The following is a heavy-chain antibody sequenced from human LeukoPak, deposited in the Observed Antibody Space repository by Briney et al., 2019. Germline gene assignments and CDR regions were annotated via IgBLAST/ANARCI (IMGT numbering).Heavy chain of an antibody. V-gene: IGHV3-23*01. CDR3: AKDRHDIVVVPAAILGY. J-gene: IGHJ4*02. CDR1: GFTFSNYG. D-gene: IGHD2-2*01. Sequence: GGTLRLSCAASGFTFSNYGMSWVRQAPGKGLEWVSGISGSGGSTYYADSVKGRFTISRDNSKNTLYLQMNSLRAEDTAVYYCAKDRHDIVVVPAAILGYWGQGTLVTVSS. CDR2: ISGSGGST.